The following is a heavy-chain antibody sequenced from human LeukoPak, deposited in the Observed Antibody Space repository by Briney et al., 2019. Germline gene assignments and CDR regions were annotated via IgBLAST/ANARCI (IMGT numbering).Heavy chain of an antibody. V-gene: IGHV1-8*02. J-gene: IGHJ5*02. CDR1: GGTFSSYA. Sequence: ASVKVSCKASGGTFSSYAINWVRQATGQGLEWMGWMNPNSGNTGYAQKFQGRVTMTRNTSISTAYMELSSLRSEDTAVYYCARALSNILTGYHNWFDPWGQGTLVTVSS. CDR2: MNPNSGNT. CDR3: ARALSNILTGYHNWFDP. D-gene: IGHD3-9*01.